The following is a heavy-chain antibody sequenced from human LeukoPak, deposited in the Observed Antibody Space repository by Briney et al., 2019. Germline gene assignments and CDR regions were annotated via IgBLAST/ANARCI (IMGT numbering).Heavy chain of an antibody. V-gene: IGHV4-61*02. Sequence: SETLSLTCTVSGGSISSGSYYWSWIRQPAGKGLEWIGRIYTSGSTNYNPSLKSRVTISVDTSKNQFSLKLSSVTAADTAVYYCARGSTDIDYGDYGTDGPGDYWGQGTLVTVSS. CDR2: IYTSGST. D-gene: IGHD4-17*01. J-gene: IGHJ4*02. CDR1: GGSISSGSYY. CDR3: ARGSTDIDYGDYGTDGPGDY.